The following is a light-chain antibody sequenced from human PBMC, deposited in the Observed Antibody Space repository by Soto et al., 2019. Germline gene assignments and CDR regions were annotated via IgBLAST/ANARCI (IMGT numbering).Light chain of an antibody. V-gene: IGLV2-14*01. CDR3: SSYTSSRTYV. J-gene: IGLJ1*01. CDR1: NSDIGTLNS. Sequence: QSVLTQPASVSASPGQSITISCTETNSDIGTLNSVSWYQQFPGKAPKLMIFGVSVRPSGVSTRFSGSKFGNTAFLYISGLQDEDEADYYCSSYTSSRTYVFGSGTKVTVL. CDR2: GVS.